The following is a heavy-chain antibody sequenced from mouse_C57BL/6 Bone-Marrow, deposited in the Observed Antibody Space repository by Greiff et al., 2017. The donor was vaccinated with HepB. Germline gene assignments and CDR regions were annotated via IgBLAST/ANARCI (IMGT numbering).Heavy chain of an antibody. J-gene: IGHJ3*01. Sequence: EVHLVESGGGLVQPKGSLKLSCAASGFSFNTYAMNWVRQATGKGLEWVARIRSKSNNYATYYADSVKDRFTISRDDSECMLYLQMNNLKTEDTAMYYCVRHGLLLFAYWGQGTLVTVSA. CDR1: GFSFNTYA. V-gene: IGHV10-1*01. D-gene: IGHD3-1*01. CDR2: IRSKSNNYAT. CDR3: VRHGLLLFAY.